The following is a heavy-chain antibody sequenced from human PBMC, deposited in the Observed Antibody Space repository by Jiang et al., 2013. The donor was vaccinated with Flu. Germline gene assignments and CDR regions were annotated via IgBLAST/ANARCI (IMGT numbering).Heavy chain of an antibody. Sequence: VQLLESGGGLVKPGGSLRLSCAASGFTFSDFYMNWVRQAPGKGPEWISYIDGSSADTNYADSVRGRFTISRDNAKKLLYLEMNNLRAEDSATYYCARDVQWVRGLGFWGQGTQVTVSS. CDR2: IDGSSADT. J-gene: IGHJ4*02. CDR1: GFTFSDFY. V-gene: IGHV3-11*06. CDR3: ARDVQWVRGLGF. D-gene: IGHD3-10*01.